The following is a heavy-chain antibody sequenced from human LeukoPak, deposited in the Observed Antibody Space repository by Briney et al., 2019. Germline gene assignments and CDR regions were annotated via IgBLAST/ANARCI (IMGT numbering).Heavy chain of an antibody. Sequence: PGGSLRLSCVASGFTFSTFWMSWVRQAPGKGLEWVANIKRDGSEKNFVDSVEGRFTISRDNAKNSLFLQMNSLRAEDTAVYYCARGTYYYDSSGYYEPDYWGQGTLVTVSS. CDR3: ARGTYYYDSSGYYEPDY. J-gene: IGHJ4*02. V-gene: IGHV3-7*01. CDR1: GFTFSTFW. D-gene: IGHD3-22*01. CDR2: IKRDGSEK.